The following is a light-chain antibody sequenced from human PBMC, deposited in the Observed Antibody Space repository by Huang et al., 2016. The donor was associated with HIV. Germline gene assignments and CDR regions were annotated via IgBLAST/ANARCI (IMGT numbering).Light chain of an antibody. CDR3: QQYNGYSYT. Sequence: DIQMTQSPSTLSASVGDRVSLTCRASQTISTWLAWYQQKPGKAPKRLIYKASSLERGVPSRFSGSGSGTEFTLTISSLQPDDFATYYCQQYNGYSYTFGQGTKLEIK. CDR2: KAS. J-gene: IGKJ2*01. CDR1: QTISTW. V-gene: IGKV1-5*03.